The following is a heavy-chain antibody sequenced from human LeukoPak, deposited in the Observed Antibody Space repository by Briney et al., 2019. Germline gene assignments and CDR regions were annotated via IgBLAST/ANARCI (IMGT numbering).Heavy chain of an antibody. J-gene: IGHJ5*02. Sequence: SETLSLTCTVSGGSISSSSYYWGWIRQPPGKGLEWIGSIYYSGSTYYNPSLKSRVTISVDTSKNQFSLKLSSVTAADTAVYYCAKDGSDLVGATEWFDPWGQGTLVTVSS. V-gene: IGHV4-39*07. CDR3: AKDGSDLVGATEWFDP. CDR1: GGSISSSSYY. CDR2: IYYSGST. D-gene: IGHD1-26*01.